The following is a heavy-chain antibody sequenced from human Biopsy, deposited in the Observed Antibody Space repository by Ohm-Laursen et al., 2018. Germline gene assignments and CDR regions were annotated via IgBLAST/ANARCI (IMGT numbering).Heavy chain of an antibody. Sequence: SLRLSCAASGFKVDDYGMNWVRQVPGKGLEWVSRIRWNSGSIGYVDSVKGRFTISRDNAKNSLYLQMNSLKAEDTALYYCARGYYDIGTGYHYDVFDFWGRGTLVTVSS. V-gene: IGHV3-9*01. CDR3: ARGYYDIGTGYHYDVFDF. CDR1: GFKVDDYG. CDR2: IRWNSGSI. D-gene: IGHD3-9*01. J-gene: IGHJ3*01.